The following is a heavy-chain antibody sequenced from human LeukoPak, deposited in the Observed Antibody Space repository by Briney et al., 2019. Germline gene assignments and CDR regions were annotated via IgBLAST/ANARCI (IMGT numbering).Heavy chain of an antibody. CDR3: AGDSGNSALDY. CDR1: GVSIISGAYD. CDR2: VHYSGST. V-gene: IGHV4-31*03. D-gene: IGHD4-23*01. J-gene: IGHJ4*02. Sequence: SETLSLTCTVSGVSIISGAYDSSWIRQHPGKGLEWIAYVHYSGSTYYNPSLKSRFTISVDTSQNQFSLKLRSVTAADTAVYYCAGDSGNSALDYWGQGTLVTVSS.